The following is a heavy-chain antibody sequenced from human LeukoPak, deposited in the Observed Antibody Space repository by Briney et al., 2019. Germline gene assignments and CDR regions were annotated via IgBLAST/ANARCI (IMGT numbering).Heavy chain of an antibody. Sequence: SETLSLTCIVSGGSISRSNYYWGWIRQPPGKGLEWIGSVYYSGNTYYNPSLKSRVTLSVDTSRNQFSLKLRSVTAADTAVYFCAGQDYYDSTGYPYSSTPRWFDPWGQGTLVTVSS. V-gene: IGHV4-39*01. J-gene: IGHJ5*02. D-gene: IGHD3-22*01. CDR1: GGSISRSNYY. CDR2: VYYSGNT. CDR3: AGQDYYDSTGYPYSSTPRWFDP.